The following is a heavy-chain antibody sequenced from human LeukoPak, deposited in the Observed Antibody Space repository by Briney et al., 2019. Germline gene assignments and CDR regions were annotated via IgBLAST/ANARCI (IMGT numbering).Heavy chain of an antibody. Sequence: SETLSLTCTVSGGSISSGVYYWSWIRQHPGKGLEWIGYIYYSGSTYYNPSLKSRVTISVDTSKNQFSLKLSSVTAADTAVYYCATARDGDYFDYWGQGTLVTVSS. D-gene: IGHD6-6*01. J-gene: IGHJ4*02. CDR1: GGSISSGVYY. CDR3: ATARDGDYFDY. V-gene: IGHV4-31*03. CDR2: IYYSGST.